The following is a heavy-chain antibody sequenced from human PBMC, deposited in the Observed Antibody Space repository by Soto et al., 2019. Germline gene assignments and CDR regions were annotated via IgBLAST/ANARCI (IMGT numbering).Heavy chain of an antibody. CDR2: IYQSGST. V-gene: IGHV4-4*02. J-gene: IGHJ4*02. Sequence: SETLSLTCAVSGGSISSSNWWSWVRQPPGKGLEWIGEIYQSGSTNYNPSLKSRVTISVDKSKNQFSLKLSSVTAADTAMYYCARGTFLGSVAARFLDYWGQGTLVTVST. CDR1: GGSISSSNW. CDR3: ARGTFLGSVAARFLDY. D-gene: IGHD6-6*01.